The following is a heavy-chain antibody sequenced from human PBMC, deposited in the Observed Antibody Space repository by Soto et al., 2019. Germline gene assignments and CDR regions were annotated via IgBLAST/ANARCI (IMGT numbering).Heavy chain of an antibody. CDR2: IYYTGRT. CDR1: GGSITSYY. J-gene: IGHJ5*02. Sequence: SETLSLTCTVSGGSITSYYWTWIRQPPGKELEWIGYIYYTGRTNCNPSHKSRLTMSVDTSKNQFSLRLSSVTAADTAVYYCARDLTIGGFFDPWGQGTLVTVSS. D-gene: IGHD3-10*01. V-gene: IGHV4-59*01. CDR3: ARDLTIGGFFDP.